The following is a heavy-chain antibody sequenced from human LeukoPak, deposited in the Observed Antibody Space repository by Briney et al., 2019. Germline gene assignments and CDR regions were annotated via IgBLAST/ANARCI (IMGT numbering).Heavy chain of an antibody. Sequence: GGSLRLSCAASGIVFSGSAMHWVRQASGKGLERVGRIRNKANIYATAYSASVEGRFTISRDDSKNTAYLQMNSLKTEDTAMYYCESHVDTPMVKYWYFDLWGRGTLVTVSS. V-gene: IGHV3-73*01. CDR1: GIVFSGSA. CDR2: IRNKANIYAT. CDR3: ESHVDTPMVKYWYFDL. J-gene: IGHJ2*01. D-gene: IGHD5-18*01.